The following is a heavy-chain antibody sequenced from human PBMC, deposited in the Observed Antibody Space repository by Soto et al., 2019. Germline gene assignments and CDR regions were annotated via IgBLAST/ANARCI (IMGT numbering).Heavy chain of an antibody. D-gene: IGHD1-7*01. CDR3: ARSKELSGNFDL. CDR1: GYSFTTCW. J-gene: IGHJ4*02. CDR2: IYPSDSNT. V-gene: IGHV5-51*01. Sequence: LGESLKISCKGSGYSFTTCWIGWVRQMPGKGLEWMGIIYPSDSNTRYSPSFQGQVTISAAKSISTAYLQWSDLKASDTAMYYCARSKELSGNFDLWGQGTLVTVSS.